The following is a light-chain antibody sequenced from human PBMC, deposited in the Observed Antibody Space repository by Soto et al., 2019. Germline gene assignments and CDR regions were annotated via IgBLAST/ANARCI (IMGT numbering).Light chain of an antibody. CDR3: QQYGSSLGVT. Sequence: EIVLTQSPGTLSLSPGQRATLSCRASESVSSHLAWYQQKPGQAPRLLIYGASSRATGIPDRFSGSGSGTDFTLTISRLEPEDFAVYYCQQYGSSLGVTFGGGTKVDIK. V-gene: IGKV3-20*01. J-gene: IGKJ4*01. CDR1: ESVSSH. CDR2: GAS.